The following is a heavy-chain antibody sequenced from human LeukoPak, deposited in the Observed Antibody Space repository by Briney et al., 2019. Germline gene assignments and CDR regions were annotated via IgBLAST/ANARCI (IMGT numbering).Heavy chain of an antibody. CDR2: IYYSGST. Sequence: SETLSLTCTVSGGSNSSYYWSWLRQPPGKGLEWIGYIYYSGSTNYNPSLKSRVTISVDTSKNQFSLKLSAVTAADTAVYYCARDLELWGQGTLVTVSS. CDR1: GGSNSSYY. J-gene: IGHJ4*02. V-gene: IGHV4-59*01. D-gene: IGHD2/OR15-2a*01. CDR3: ARDLEL.